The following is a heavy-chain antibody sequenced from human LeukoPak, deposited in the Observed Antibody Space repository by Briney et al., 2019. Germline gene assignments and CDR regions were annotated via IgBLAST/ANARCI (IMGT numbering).Heavy chain of an antibody. J-gene: IGHJ5*02. CDR2: ISGSGGST. D-gene: IGHD3-22*01. V-gene: IGHV3-23*01. CDR1: GFTFSSYA. Sequence: PGGSLRLSCAASGFTFSSYAMNWVRQAPGKGLEWVSAISGSGGSTYYANSVRGRFTISRDNSKNTLYLQMNSLGAEDTAIYYCAKGDYYDSSAYYNLFDPWGQGTLVTVSS. CDR3: AKGDYYDSSAYYNLFDP.